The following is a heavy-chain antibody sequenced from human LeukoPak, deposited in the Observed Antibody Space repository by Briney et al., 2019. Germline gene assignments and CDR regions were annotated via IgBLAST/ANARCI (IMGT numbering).Heavy chain of an antibody. V-gene: IGHV1-46*01. CDR1: GYTFTSYY. CDR3: ASDLLSRDYYYYGMDV. J-gene: IGHJ6*02. D-gene: IGHD1-26*01. Sequence: ASVKVSCKASGYTFTSYYMHWVRQAPGQGLEWMGIINPSGGSTSYAQEFQGRVTMTRDTSTSTVYMELSSLRSEDTAVYYCASDLLSRDYYYYGMDVWGQGTTVTVSS. CDR2: INPSGGST.